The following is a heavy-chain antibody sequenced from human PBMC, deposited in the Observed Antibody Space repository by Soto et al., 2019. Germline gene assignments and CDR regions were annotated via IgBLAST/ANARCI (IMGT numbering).Heavy chain of an antibody. J-gene: IGHJ5*02. CDR1: GFSFSTYS. D-gene: IGHD5-12*01. V-gene: IGHV3-48*01. CDR3: ARMEWRRFKGWFDP. CDR2: ISSSGDTI. Sequence: GGSLRLSCAASGFSFSTYSMNWVRQAPGKGLEWVSFISSSGDTIHYADSVKGRFTINPDTSKNQFSLQLNSVTPEDTAVYYCARMEWRRFKGWFDPWGQGTLVTSPQ.